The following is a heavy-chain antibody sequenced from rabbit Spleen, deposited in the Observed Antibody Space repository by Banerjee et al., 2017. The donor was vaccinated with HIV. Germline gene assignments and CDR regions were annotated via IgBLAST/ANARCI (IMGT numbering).Heavy chain of an antibody. D-gene: IGHD1-1*01. J-gene: IGHJ6*01. Sequence: QEQLVESGGGLVKPGASLTLTSKASGFSFSNKAVMCWVRQAPGKGLEWIGCIYAGFGYTYYASWASGRFTISKTSSTTVTLQMTSLTVADTATYFCARDTATSFSSYGMDLWGPGTLVTVS. V-gene: IGHV1S45*01. CDR3: ARDTATSFSSYGMDL. CDR1: GFSFSNKAV. CDR2: IYAGFGYT.